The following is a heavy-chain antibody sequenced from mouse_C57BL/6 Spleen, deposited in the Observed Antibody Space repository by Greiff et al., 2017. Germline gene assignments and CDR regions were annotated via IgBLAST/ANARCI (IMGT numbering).Heavy chain of an antibody. CDR3: ARDMDGYLAWFAY. Sequence: QVQLQQPGPELVQPGASVKLSCKASGYTFTSYWMHWVKQRPGQGLEWIGNINPSNGGTNYNEKFKSKATLPVDKSSSTAYMQLSSLTSEDSAVYYCARDMDGYLAWFAYWGQGTLVTVSA. CDR1: GYTFTSYW. J-gene: IGHJ3*01. V-gene: IGHV1-53*01. CDR2: INPSNGGT. D-gene: IGHD2-3*01.